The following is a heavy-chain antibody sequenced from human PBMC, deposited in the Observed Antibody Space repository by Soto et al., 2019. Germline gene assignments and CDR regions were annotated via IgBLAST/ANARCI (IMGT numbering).Heavy chain of an antibody. CDR2: IWYDGSNM. D-gene: IGHD1-26*01. CDR3: ARGVGIYRESDY. Sequence: QVQLVESGGGLVQPGTSLRLSCAASGFTFSSYGMHWVRQAPGKGLEWVAIIWYDGSNMYYADSVQGRFTISRDNSRNTLYLQMNILRVEDTAFYYCARGVGIYRESDYWGQGTLVTVSS. J-gene: IGHJ4*02. CDR1: GFTFSSYG. V-gene: IGHV3-33*01.